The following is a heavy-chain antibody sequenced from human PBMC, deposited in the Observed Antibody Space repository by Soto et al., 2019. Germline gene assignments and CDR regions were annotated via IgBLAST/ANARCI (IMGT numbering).Heavy chain of an antibody. CDR2: IYYSGST. CDR1: GGSISSSSYY. CDR3: ARHFPTRYCSGGSCRNEY. V-gene: IGHV4-39*01. Sequence: TLSLTCTVSGGSISSSSYYWGWIRQPPGKGLEWIGSIYYSGSTYYNPSLKSRVTISVDTSKNQFSLKLSSVTAADTAVYYCARHFPTRYCSGGSCRNEYWGQGTLVTVSS. J-gene: IGHJ4*02. D-gene: IGHD2-15*01.